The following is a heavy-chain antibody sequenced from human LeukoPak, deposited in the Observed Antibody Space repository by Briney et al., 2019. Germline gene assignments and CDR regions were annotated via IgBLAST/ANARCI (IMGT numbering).Heavy chain of an antibody. V-gene: IGHV4-59*12. Sequence: SETLSLTCTVSGGSISSYYWNWIRQPPGKGLEWIGTISYSGTTYYSPSLKSRVTISLDTSKNQFSLKLSSVTAADTAIYYCARDFSSSSTVYYYYYMDVWGKGTTVTVSS. D-gene: IGHD6-6*01. CDR3: ARDFSSSSTVYYYYYMDV. J-gene: IGHJ6*03. CDR1: GGSISSYY. CDR2: ISYSGTT.